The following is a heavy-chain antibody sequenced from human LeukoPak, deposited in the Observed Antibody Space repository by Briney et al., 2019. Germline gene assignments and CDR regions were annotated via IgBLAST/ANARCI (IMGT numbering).Heavy chain of an antibody. V-gene: IGHV1-58*01. CDR1: GFTFTSSA. Sequence: ASVKVSCKASGFTFTSSAVQGVRQASGQRLEWIGWIVVGSGNTNYAQKFQERVTITRDMSTSTAYMELSSLRSEDTAVYYCAADGGYYYDSLGAFDIWGQGTMVTVSS. CDR2: IVVGSGNT. D-gene: IGHD3-22*01. J-gene: IGHJ3*02. CDR3: AADGGYYYDSLGAFDI.